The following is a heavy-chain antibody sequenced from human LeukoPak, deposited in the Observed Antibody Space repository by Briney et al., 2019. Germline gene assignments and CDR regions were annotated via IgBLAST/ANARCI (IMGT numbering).Heavy chain of an antibody. CDR2: ISAYNGNT. CDR3: ARDSVDGSGTYYSESPDY. J-gene: IGHJ4*02. CDR1: GYTFTNYG. D-gene: IGHD3-10*01. V-gene: IGHV1-18*01. Sequence: GASVKVSCKASGYTFTNYGISWVRQAPGQGLEWMGWISAYNGNTDYAQHLRGRVTMTTDTSTSTAYMELRGLRSDDTAVYYCARDSVDGSGTYYSESPDYWGQGTLVTVSS.